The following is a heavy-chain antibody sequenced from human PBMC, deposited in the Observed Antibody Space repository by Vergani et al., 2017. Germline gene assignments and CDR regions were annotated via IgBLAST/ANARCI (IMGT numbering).Heavy chain of an antibody. J-gene: IGHJ6*02. CDR2: IYPGDSDT. V-gene: IGHV5-51*01. D-gene: IGHD6-19*01. CDR3: ARQRGGEQWLVIPPPRLGGSAQYYYGMDV. Sequence: EVQLVQSGAEVKKPGESLKISCKGSGYSFTSYWIGWVRQMPGKGLEWMGIIYPGDSDTRYSPSFQGQVPISADKSIITAYLQWSSLKASDTAMYCCARQRGGEQWLVIPPPRLGGSAQYYYGMDVWGQGTTVTVSS. CDR1: GYSFTSYW.